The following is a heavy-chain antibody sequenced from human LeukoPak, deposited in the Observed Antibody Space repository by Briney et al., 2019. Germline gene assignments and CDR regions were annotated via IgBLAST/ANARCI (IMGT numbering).Heavy chain of an antibody. V-gene: IGHV4-61*02. D-gene: IGHD3-10*01. Sequence: NPSETLSLTCTVSGGSISSDTYYWSWIRQPAGKGLEWIGRIYTSGSTNYNPSLKSRVTISVDTSKNQFSLKLSSVTAADTAVYYCARHIAGYYYGSGSSVHIDPWGQGTLVTVSS. CDR1: GGSISSDTYY. CDR3: ARHIAGYYYGSGSSVHIDP. J-gene: IGHJ5*02. CDR2: IYTSGST.